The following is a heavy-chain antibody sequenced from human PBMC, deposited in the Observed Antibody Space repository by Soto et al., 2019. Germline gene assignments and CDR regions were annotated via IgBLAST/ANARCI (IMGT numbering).Heavy chain of an antibody. J-gene: IGHJ4*02. CDR3: AKDTSSSWSFDY. Sequence: QVQLVESGGGVVQPGRSLRLSYAASGFTFSSYGMHWVRQAPGKGLEWVAVISYDGSNKYYADSVKGRFTISRDNSKNTLYLQMNSLRAEDTAVYYCAKDTSSSWSFDYWGQGTLVTVSS. D-gene: IGHD6-13*01. CDR2: ISYDGSNK. V-gene: IGHV3-30*18. CDR1: GFTFSSYG.